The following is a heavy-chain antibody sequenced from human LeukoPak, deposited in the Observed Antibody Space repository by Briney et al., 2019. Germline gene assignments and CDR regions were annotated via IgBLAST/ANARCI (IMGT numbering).Heavy chain of an antibody. J-gene: IGHJ4*02. D-gene: IGHD3-10*01. CDR2: IYYSGST. CDR3: VRSIYGSGTPGDFDY. Sequence: SQTLSLTCTVSGGSISSGSYYWGWIRQPPGKGLEWIGSIYYSGSTYYNPSLKSRVTISVDTSKNQFSLKLSSVTAADTAVYYCVRSIYGSGTPGDFDYWGQGTLVTVSS. V-gene: IGHV4-39*07. CDR1: GGSISSGSYY.